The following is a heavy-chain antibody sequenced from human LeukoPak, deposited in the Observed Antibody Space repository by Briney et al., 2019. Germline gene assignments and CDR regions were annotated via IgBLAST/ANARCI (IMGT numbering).Heavy chain of an antibody. D-gene: IGHD6-6*01. CDR2: IYPGDSDT. CDR3: ARHLLAARPDWGSWGSYRIDY. J-gene: IGHJ4*02. V-gene: IGHV5-51*01. CDR1: GYSFTSYW. Sequence: GESLKISCKGSGYSFTSYWIGWVRQMPGKGLEWMGIIYPGDSDTRYSPSFQGQVTISADKSISTAYLQWSSLKASDTAMYYCARHLLAARPDWGSWGSYRIDYWGQGTLVTVSS.